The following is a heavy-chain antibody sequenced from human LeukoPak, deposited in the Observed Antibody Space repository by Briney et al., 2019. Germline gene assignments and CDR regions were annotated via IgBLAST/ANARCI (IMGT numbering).Heavy chain of an antibody. V-gene: IGHV3-23*01. D-gene: IGHD6-19*01. CDR1: GFTFSSYA. Sequence: GGSLRLSCAASGFTFSSYAMSWVRQAPGKGLEWVSAISGSGGSTYYADSVKGRFTISRDNSKNTMYLQMNSLRAEDTAVYYCAKDIIMYSRGWIFDYWGQGTLVTVSS. CDR3: AKDIIMYSRGWIFDY. CDR2: ISGSGGST. J-gene: IGHJ4*02.